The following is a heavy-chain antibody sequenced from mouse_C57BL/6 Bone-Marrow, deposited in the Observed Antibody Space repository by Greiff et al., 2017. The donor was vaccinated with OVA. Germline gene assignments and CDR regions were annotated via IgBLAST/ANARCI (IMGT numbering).Heavy chain of an antibody. CDR3: ARPYDGYYGEFAY. D-gene: IGHD2-3*01. CDR2: IHPNSGST. J-gene: IGHJ3*01. CDR1: GYTFTSYW. Sequence: QVQLQQPGAELVKPGASVKLSCKASGYTFTSYWMHWVKQRPGQGLEWIGMIHPNSGSTNYNEKFKSKATLTVDKSSSTAYMQLSSLTSEDSAVYYCARPYDGYYGEFAYWGQGTLVTVSA. V-gene: IGHV1-64*01.